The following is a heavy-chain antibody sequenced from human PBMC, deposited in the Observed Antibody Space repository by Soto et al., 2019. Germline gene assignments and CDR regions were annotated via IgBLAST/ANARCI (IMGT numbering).Heavy chain of an antibody. Sequence: QVHLQQSGAGLLKPSGTLSLTCAVYGETLSGHFWSWIRQPPGQGLEWIGEVTHSGRTNYNPSLKRRVTASIDTSKNQFSLNLRSLAAADLSGYYCAREAGDKTSDYVGGSPRRPYYCDYWGVGNLVSVAS. J-gene: IGHJ4*02. V-gene: IGHV4-34*01. CDR3: AREAGDKTSDYVGGSPRRPYYCDY. CDR1: GETLSGHF. D-gene: IGHD3-16*01. CDR2: VTHSGRT.